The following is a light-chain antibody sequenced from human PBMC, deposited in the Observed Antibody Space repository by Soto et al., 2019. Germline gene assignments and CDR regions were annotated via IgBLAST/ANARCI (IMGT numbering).Light chain of an antibody. V-gene: IGLV2-14*01. J-gene: IGLJ1*01. Sequence: QSAPTPPAPLSGAPGQSITISLPWNSSEVCGYNYVSWYQQQPGKAPKFMIYDVSNRPSGVSNRFSGSKSGNTASLTISGLQAEDEADYYCCSYTTSNTRQIVFGTGTKVTVL. CDR1: SSEVCGYNY. CDR2: DVS. CDR3: CSYTTSNTRQIV.